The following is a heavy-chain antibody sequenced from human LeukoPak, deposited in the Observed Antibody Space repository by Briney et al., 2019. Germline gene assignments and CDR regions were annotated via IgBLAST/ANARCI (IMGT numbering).Heavy chain of an antibody. CDR2: MNPNSGNT. V-gene: IGHV1-8*01. D-gene: IGHD6-6*01. J-gene: IGHJ5*02. Sequence: ASVKVSCKASGHSFTSYDINWVRQATGQGLEWMGLMNPNSGNTGYAQKFQGRVTMTRITSISTAYMEQSSLRSEDTAVYYCARAERIAARSRYNWFDPGGQGTLVTVSS. CDR3: ARAERIAARSRYNWFDP. CDR1: GHSFTSYD.